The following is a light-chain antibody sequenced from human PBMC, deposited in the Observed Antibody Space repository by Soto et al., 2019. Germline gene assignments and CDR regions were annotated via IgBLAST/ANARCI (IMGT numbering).Light chain of an antibody. V-gene: IGKV3-20*01. CDR3: QQYGSSPPYS. CDR1: QSVSSSF. J-gene: IGKJ2*01. CDR2: GAS. Sequence: EIVLTQSPGTLSLSPGERAALSCRASQSVSSSFLAWYQQKPGQAPRLLIYGASIRATGIPDRFSGSGSGTDFHLTISRLEPEDFAAYYCQQYGSSPPYSFGQGTKLEIK.